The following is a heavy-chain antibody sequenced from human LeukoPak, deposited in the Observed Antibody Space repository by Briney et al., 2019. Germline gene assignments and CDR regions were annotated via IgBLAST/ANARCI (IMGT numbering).Heavy chain of an antibody. CDR2: ISSSSSTI. J-gene: IGHJ4*02. V-gene: IGHV3-48*04. CDR3: ARDLYGGTIDY. D-gene: IGHD4-23*01. CDR1: GFTFSSYS. Sequence: GGSLRLSCAASGFTFSSYSMNWVRQAPGKGLEWASYISSSSSTIYYADSVKGRFTISRDNAKNSLYLQMNSLRTEDMAVYYCARDLYGGTIDYWGQGTLVTVSS.